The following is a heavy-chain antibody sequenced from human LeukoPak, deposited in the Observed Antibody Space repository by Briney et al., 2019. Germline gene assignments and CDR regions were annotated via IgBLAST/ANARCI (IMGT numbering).Heavy chain of an antibody. D-gene: IGHD1-14*01. CDR1: GFPFSNYW. CDR2: ISRDGGSS. Sequence: PGVSLRLSCTASGFPFSNYWMHWVRQSPAKGRVGVSRISRDGGSSTYADSVKGRFTFSRDNAKNTLYLKMKSVRGADTAVYYCVRDKTRNDFDYWGQGTLVTVSS. J-gene: IGHJ4*02. CDR3: VRDKTRNDFDY. V-gene: IGHV3-74*01.